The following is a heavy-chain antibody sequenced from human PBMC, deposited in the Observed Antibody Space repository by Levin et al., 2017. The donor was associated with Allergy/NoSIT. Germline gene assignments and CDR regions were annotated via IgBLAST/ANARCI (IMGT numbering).Heavy chain of an antibody. D-gene: IGHD2-15*01. J-gene: IGHJ3*01. Sequence: PGGSLRLSCAASGFTFSSSAMHWVRQAPGKGLEWVAVIRSDGSNKDYTDSVKGRFTISRDNSKNTMYMQMNNLRAEDTAVYYCAQDNPAATAFDCWGQGTMVTVSS. CDR1: GFTFSSSA. CDR3: AQDNPAATAFDC. CDR2: IRSDGSNK. V-gene: IGHV3-30*02.